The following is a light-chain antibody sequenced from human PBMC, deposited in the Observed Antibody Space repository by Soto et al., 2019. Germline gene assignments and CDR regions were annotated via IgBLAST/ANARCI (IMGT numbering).Light chain of an antibody. V-gene: IGLV2-23*02. J-gene: IGLJ1*01. CDR1: SSDVGSYNL. CDR3: CSYVGSSTYV. Sequence: QSVLTQPASVSGSPGQSITISCTGTSSDVGSYNLVSWYQQHPGKAPKLMIYEVSKRPSGVSNRFSGSKSGNTASLTISGLQAEVEADYYCCSYVGSSTYVFGSGTNVTVL. CDR2: EVS.